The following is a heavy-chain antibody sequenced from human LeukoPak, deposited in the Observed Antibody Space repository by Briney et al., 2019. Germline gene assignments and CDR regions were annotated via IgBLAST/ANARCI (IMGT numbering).Heavy chain of an antibody. D-gene: IGHD1-26*01. Sequence: SDTLSLNCTVSGGPITSHYWNWIRQPPGQGLKWIGAIFYTGSANYSPSLKGRITMSADTSKKQLSLRVNSVTAADTAVYFCARRPVARSADVFDIWGHGTMVTVSS. J-gene: IGHJ3*02. V-gene: IGHV4-59*08. CDR1: GGPITSHY. CDR3: ARRPVARSADVFDI. CDR2: IFYTGSA.